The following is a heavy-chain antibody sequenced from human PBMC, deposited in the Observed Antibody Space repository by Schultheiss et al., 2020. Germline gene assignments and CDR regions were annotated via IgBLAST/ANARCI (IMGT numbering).Heavy chain of an antibody. J-gene: IGHJ5*02. Sequence: SDTLSLTCTVSGYSISSGYYWGWIRQPPGKGLEWIGEINHSGSTNYNPSLKSRVTISVDKSKNQFSLKLSSVTAADTAVYYCARIGVAVAGTSWFDPWGQGTLVTVSS. CDR2: INHSGST. CDR3: ARIGVAVAGTSWFDP. CDR1: GYSISSGYY. D-gene: IGHD6-19*01. V-gene: IGHV4-38-2*02.